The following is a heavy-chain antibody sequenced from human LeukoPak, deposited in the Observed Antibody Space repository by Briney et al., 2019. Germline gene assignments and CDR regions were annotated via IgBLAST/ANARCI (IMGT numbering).Heavy chain of an antibody. CDR2: ISGSGGST. CDR1: GFTFSSYG. Sequence: PGGSLRLSCAASGFTFSSYGMSWVRQAPGKGLEWVSAISGSGGSTYYADSVKGRFTISRDNSKNTLYLQMNSLRAEDTAVYYCAKNYYGSGSYYSADYWGQGTLVTVSS. V-gene: IGHV3-23*01. J-gene: IGHJ4*02. D-gene: IGHD3-10*01. CDR3: AKNYYGSGSYYSADY.